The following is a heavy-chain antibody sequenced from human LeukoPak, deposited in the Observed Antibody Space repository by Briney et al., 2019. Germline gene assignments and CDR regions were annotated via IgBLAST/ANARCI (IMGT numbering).Heavy chain of an antibody. D-gene: IGHD3-16*01. V-gene: IGHV4-39*07. Sequence: ASETLSLTCTVSGGSISSSSYYWSWIRQPPGKGLEWIGEINHSGSTNYNPSLKSRVTISVDTSKNQFSLKLSSVTAADTAVYYCASLGGVFDYWGQGTLVTVSS. J-gene: IGHJ4*02. CDR1: GGSISSSSYY. CDR2: INHSGST. CDR3: ASLGGVFDY.